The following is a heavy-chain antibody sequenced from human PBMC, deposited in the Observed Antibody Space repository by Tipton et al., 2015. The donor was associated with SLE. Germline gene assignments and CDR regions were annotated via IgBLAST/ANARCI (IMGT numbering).Heavy chain of an antibody. CDR2: ISSSSSYI. V-gene: IGHV3-21*01. J-gene: IGHJ4*02. CDR1: GFTFSSYS. CDR3: ARDLSGEDYFDY. Sequence: GSLRLSCAASGFTFSSYSMNWVRQAPGKGLEWVSSISSSSSYIYYADSVKGRFTISRDNAKNSLYLQMNSLRAEDTAVYYCARDLSGEDYFDYWGQGTLITVSS. D-gene: IGHD2-15*01.